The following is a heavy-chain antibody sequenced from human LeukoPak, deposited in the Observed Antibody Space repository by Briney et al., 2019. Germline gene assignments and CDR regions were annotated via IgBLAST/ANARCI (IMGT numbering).Heavy chain of an antibody. CDR3: ARGPRITMIVVVTGGLYYFDY. CDR1: GYSISSGYH. D-gene: IGHD3-22*01. Sequence: PSETLSLTCTVSGYSISSGYHWGWIRQPPGKGLEWIGSIYHSGSTNYDPSLKSRATISVDTSKNQFSLKLSSVTAADTAVYYCARGPRITMIVVVTGGLYYFDYWGQGTLVTVSS. J-gene: IGHJ4*02. CDR2: IYHSGST. V-gene: IGHV4-38-2*02.